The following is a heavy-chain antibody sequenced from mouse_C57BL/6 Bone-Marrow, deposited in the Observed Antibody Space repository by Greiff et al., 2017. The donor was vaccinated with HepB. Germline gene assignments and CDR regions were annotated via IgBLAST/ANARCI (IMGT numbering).Heavy chain of an antibody. CDR2: IYPGSGST. Sequence: VQLQQSGAELVKPGASVKMSCKASGYTFTSYWITWVKQRPGQGLEWIGDIYPGSGSTNYNEKFKSKATLTVDTSSSTAYMQLSSLTSEDSAVYYCARDYGSSLWYFDVWGTGTTVTVSS. J-gene: IGHJ1*03. CDR1: GYTFTSYW. V-gene: IGHV1-55*01. CDR3: ARDYGSSLWYFDV. D-gene: IGHD1-1*01.